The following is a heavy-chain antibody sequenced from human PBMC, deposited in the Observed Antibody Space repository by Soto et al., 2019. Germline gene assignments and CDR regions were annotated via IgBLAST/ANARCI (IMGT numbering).Heavy chain of an antibody. D-gene: IGHD3-3*01. CDR3: ARGLADFWSGYYLFDY. Sequence: EVQLVESGGGLVQPGGSLRLSCAASGFTFSSYWMHWVRQAPGKGLVWVSRINSDGSSTSYADSVKGRFTISRDNAKNTLYLQMNSLRAEDTAVYYWARGLADFWSGYYLFDYWGQGTLVTVSS. CDR1: GFTFSSYW. CDR2: INSDGSST. J-gene: IGHJ4*02. V-gene: IGHV3-74*01.